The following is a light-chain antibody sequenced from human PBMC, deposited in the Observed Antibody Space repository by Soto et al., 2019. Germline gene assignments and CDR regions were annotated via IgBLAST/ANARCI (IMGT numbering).Light chain of an antibody. J-gene: IGLJ2*01. CDR1: SSNIGAGYD. CDR2: ANN. Sequence: QSVLTQPPSVSGAPGQRVTISCTGSSSNIGAGYDVHWYQQLPGTAPKLLIYANNNRPSGVPDRFSGSKSGTSASLAITGRQAEDEADYYCQSYDGSLSGVLFGGGTKLTVL. V-gene: IGLV1-40*01. CDR3: QSYDGSLSGVL.